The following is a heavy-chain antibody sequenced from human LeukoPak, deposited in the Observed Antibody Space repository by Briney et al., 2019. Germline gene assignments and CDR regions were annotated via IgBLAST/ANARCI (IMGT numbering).Heavy chain of an antibody. CDR2: INGNSGGT. CDR1: GYTLTGYY. CDR3: ARENIEQWPAFDY. J-gene: IGHJ4*02. D-gene: IGHD1/OR15-1a*01. V-gene: IGHV1-2*02. Sequence: GASVKVSCKASGYTLTGYYMHWVRQAPGQGPEWMGWINGNSGGTKYAQKFEGRVTMTSGTSTSTVQMDLGTLRSDDTAVYYCARENIEQWPAFDYWGQGTPVTVSS.